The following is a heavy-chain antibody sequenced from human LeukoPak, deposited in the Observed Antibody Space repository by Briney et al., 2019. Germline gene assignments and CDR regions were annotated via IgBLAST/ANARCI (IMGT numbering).Heavy chain of an antibody. V-gene: IGHV4-59*01. J-gene: IGHJ6*04. CDR3: ARSVRYFDWLLHV. CDR1: GGSISSYY. D-gene: IGHD3-9*01. CDR2: IYYSGST. Sequence: SETLSLTCTVSGGSISSYYWSWIRQPPGKEREWIGYIYYSGSTNYNPSLKSRVTISVDTSKNQFSLKLSSVTAADTAVYYCARSVRYFDWLLHVWGKGTTVTVSS.